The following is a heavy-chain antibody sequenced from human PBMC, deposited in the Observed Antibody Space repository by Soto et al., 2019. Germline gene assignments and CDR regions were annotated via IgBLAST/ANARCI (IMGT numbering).Heavy chain of an antibody. CDR2: IYPHDSDA. D-gene: IGHD4-17*01. Sequence: GESLKISCKGSGYNFHTYWIAWVRQMPGKGLEWMGFIYPHDSDARYSPSFRGQVTISADKSINTAYLQWTSLKASDTAIYFCARPTDYHYGMQVWGQGTTVTVSS. J-gene: IGHJ6*02. CDR1: GYNFHTYW. CDR3: ARPTDYHYGMQV. V-gene: IGHV5-51*01.